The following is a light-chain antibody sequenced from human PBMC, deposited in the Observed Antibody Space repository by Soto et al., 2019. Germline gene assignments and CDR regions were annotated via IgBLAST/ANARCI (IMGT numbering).Light chain of an antibody. CDR3: QTWGTGIVV. V-gene: IGLV4-69*01. CDR2: LNSDGSH. J-gene: IGLJ2*01. Sequence: QPVLTQSPSASASLGASVKLTCTLSSGHSSYAIAWHQQQPEKGPRYLMKLNSDGSHSKGDGIPDRFSGSSSRAERYLTIASRQSEDEADYYCQTWGTGIVVLGGGTKVTVL. CDR1: SGHSSYA.